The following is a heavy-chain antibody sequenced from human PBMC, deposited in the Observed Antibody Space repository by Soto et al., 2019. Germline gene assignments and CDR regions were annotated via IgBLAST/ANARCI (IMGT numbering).Heavy chain of an antibody. D-gene: IGHD3-3*01. Sequence: GASVKVSCKASGYTFTSYAIHWVRQAPGQRLEWMGWINAGNGNTKYSQKFQGRVTITRDTSASTAYMELSSLRSEDTAVYYCARGSPPGAIFGVVIPAPIDYWGQGTLVTVSS. J-gene: IGHJ4*02. CDR3: ARGSPPGAIFGVVIPAPIDY. CDR1: GYTFTSYA. V-gene: IGHV1-3*01. CDR2: INAGNGNT.